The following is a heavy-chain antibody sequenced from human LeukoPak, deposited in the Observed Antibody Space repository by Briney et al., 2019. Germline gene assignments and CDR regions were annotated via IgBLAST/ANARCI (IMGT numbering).Heavy chain of an antibody. Sequence: PGRSLRLSCTASGFTFSSYAMLWVRQAPGKGLEWVAVISYHGSNKYYAHSVKGRFTISRDNSKNTLYLQRNSQRAEDTAVYYCARAGGEGIAARIDYWGQGTLVTVSS. CDR1: GFTFSSYA. CDR2: ISYHGSNK. CDR3: ARAGGEGIAARIDY. J-gene: IGHJ4*02. V-gene: IGHV3-30*01. D-gene: IGHD6-6*01.